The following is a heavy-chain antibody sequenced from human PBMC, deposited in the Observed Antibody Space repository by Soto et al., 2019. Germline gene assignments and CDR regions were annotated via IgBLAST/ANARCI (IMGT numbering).Heavy chain of an antibody. CDR2: ISGSGGST. Sequence: GGSLRLSCAASGFTFSSYAMSWGRQAPGKGLEWVSAISGSGGSTYYADSVKGRFTISRDNSKNTLYLQMNSLRAEDTAVYYCAKVPDDYEYYYYGMDVWGQGTTVTVSS. D-gene: IGHD4-17*01. CDR1: GFTFSSYA. V-gene: IGHV3-23*01. CDR3: AKVPDDYEYYYYGMDV. J-gene: IGHJ6*02.